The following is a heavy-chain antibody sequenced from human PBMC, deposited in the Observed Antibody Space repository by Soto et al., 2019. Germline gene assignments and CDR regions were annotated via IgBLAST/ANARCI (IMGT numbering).Heavy chain of an antibody. V-gene: IGHV4-39*01. CDR3: ASGGEGSIAVAX. Sequence: SETLSLTCTVSGGSISGISYYWGWIRQPPGKGLEWIGAIHYTGRTYYKPSLKSRVTISVDTSKNQFSLKLNSVTAADTAVYYCASGGEGSIAVAXWGQGTLFTVSX. CDR2: IHYTGRT. CDR1: GGSISGISYY. J-gene: IGHJ4*02. D-gene: IGHD6-19*01.